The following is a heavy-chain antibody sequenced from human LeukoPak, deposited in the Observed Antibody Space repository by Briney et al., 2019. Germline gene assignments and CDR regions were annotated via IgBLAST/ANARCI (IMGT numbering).Heavy chain of an antibody. D-gene: IGHD2-8*01. Sequence: GGSLRLSCAASGFTFSSYAMSWVRQAPGKGLEWVSSISSSSSYIYYADSVKGRFTISRDNAKNSLYLQMNSLRAEDTAVYYCAKDRCSNGIGCLYYYMDVWGKGTMVTISS. V-gene: IGHV3-21*01. CDR2: ISSSSSYI. J-gene: IGHJ6*03. CDR1: GFTFSSYA. CDR3: AKDRCSNGIGCLYYYMDV.